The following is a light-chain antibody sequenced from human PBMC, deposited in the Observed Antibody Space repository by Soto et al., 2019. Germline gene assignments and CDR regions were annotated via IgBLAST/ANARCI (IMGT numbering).Light chain of an antibody. CDR3: QHYGSSPWT. J-gene: IGKJ1*01. V-gene: IGKV3D-20*01. CDR2: DAS. CDR1: QTVGSTY. Sequence: EIVLTQSPATLSLSPGERATLSCGASQTVGSTYLAWYQQKPGLAPRLLIYDASSRATGIPDRFRGSGSGTDFTLTISRLEPEDFAGYYRQHYGSSPWTFDQGTKVEIK.